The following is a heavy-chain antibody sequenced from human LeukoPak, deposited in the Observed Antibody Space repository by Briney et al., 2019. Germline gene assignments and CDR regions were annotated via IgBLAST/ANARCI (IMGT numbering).Heavy chain of an antibody. CDR2: IKQAGSEK. Sequence: PGGSLRLSCAASAFSFSSFWMSWVRQAPGKGLEWVAIIKQAGSEKYYVDSVKGRFTISRDNAKNSLYLQMNSLRAEDTAVYFCARLADYWGQGTLVTVSS. CDR1: AFSFSSFW. CDR3: ARLADY. V-gene: IGHV3-7*01. J-gene: IGHJ4*02.